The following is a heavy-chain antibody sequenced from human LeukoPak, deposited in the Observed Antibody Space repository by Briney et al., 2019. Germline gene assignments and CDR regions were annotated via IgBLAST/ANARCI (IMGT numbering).Heavy chain of an antibody. CDR1: RGSISSYY. V-gene: IGHV4-59*01. D-gene: IGHD4-17*01. J-gene: IGHJ1*01. Sequence: PSETLSLTCTVSRGSISSYYWSWIRQPPGKGLEWIGYIYYSGSTNYNPSLKSRVTISVDTSKNQFSLKLRSVTAADTAVYYCAGIDYGDYVRHWGQGTLVTVSS. CDR3: AGIDYGDYVRH. CDR2: IYYSGST.